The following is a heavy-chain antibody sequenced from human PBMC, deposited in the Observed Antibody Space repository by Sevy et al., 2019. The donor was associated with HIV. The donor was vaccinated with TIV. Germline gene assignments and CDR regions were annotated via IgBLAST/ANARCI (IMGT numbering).Heavy chain of an antibody. Sequence: ASVKVSCKTSGYSFTGHFIHWVRQAPGEGLEWMGWIKSNSGDTNYAEKFQGRLTLTRDTSISTAYMELSRLKLDDTAVFFCARDLDHGATNEGPDYWGQGTLVTVSS. D-gene: IGHD4-17*01. J-gene: IGHJ4*02. V-gene: IGHV1-2*02. CDR3: ARDLDHGATNEGPDY. CDR2: IKSNSGDT. CDR1: GYSFTGHF.